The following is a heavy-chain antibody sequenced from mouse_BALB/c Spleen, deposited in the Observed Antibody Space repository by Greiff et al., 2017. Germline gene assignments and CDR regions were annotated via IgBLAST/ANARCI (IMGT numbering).Heavy chain of an antibody. V-gene: IGHV1-18*01. CDR3: ARMGDNYVFDY. D-gene: IGHD1-3*01. CDR2: INPDNGGT. CDR1: GYTFTEYT. Sequence: EVKLMESGPELVKPGASVKISCKTSGYTFTEYTMHWVKQSHGKSLEWIGGINPDNGGTSYNQKFKGKATLTVDKSSSTAYMEVRSLTSEDSAVYYCARMGDNYVFDYWGQGTTLTVSS. J-gene: IGHJ2*01.